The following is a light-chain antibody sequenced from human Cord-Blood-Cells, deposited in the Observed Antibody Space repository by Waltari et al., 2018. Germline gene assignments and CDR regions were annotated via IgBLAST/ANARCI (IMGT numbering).Light chain of an antibody. Sequence: QSALTQPAPVSGSPGQSITISCTGTSSDVGSYHLVSWYQQHPGKAPKLMIYEVSKRPSGVSNRFSGSKSGNTTSLTISGLQAEDEADYYCCSYAGSSTLVFGGGTKLTVL. J-gene: IGLJ2*01. V-gene: IGLV2-23*02. CDR1: SSDVGSYHL. CDR2: EVS. CDR3: CSYAGSSTLV.